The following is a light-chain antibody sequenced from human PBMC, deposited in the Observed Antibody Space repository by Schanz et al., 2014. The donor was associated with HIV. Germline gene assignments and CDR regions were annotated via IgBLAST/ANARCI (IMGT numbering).Light chain of an antibody. Sequence: EIVMTQSPATLSVFPGERATLSCRASQSVSSNLAWYQQRPGQAPRLLIYGASTRATGIPARFSGSGSGTDFTLTISRLEPEDFAVYYCQRYGSSPTFGGGTKVEIK. CDR2: GAS. CDR1: QSVSSN. CDR3: QRYGSSPT. V-gene: IGKV3-20*01. J-gene: IGKJ4*01.